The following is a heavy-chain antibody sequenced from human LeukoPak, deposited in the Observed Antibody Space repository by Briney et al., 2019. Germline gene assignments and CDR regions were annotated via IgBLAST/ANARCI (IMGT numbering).Heavy chain of an antibody. CDR3: ARDRAAADLDY. Sequence: GGSLRLSCEASGFTFSIYAMHWVRQAPGEGLEWVAVISDDGSNKYYTDSVKGRFTISRDNSKNTLYLQMNSLRAEDTAVYYCARDRAAADLDYWGQGTLVTVSS. J-gene: IGHJ4*02. CDR2: ISDDGSNK. V-gene: IGHV3-30-3*01. CDR1: GFTFSIYA. D-gene: IGHD6-13*01.